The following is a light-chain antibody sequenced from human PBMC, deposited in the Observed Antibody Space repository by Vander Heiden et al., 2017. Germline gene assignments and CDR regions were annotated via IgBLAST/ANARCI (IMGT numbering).Light chain of an antibody. V-gene: IGLV2-8*01. CDR1: SSDVGDFNH. J-gene: IGLJ2*01. CDR3: SSYAGSSYFGVL. CDR2: EVN. Sequence: QSALTQPPSASGAPGQSVTISCTGTSSDVGDFNHGSWYQQHPGKVPKLMIYEVNKRPSGVPDRFSGSKSGNTASLTVSGLQAEDEADYYCSSYAGSSYFGVLFGVGTKLTVL.